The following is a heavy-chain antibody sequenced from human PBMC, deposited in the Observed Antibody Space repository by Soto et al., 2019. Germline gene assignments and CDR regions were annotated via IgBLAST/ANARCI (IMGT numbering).Heavy chain of an antibody. Sequence: EVQLVESGGGLVQPGGSLRLSCAASGFTFSSYSMNWVRQAPGKGLEWVSSISSSSSYIYYADSVKGRFTISRDNAKNSLYLQMNSLRAEDTAVYYCARAQNYYDSSGYYSRGGFDYWGQGTLVTVSS. D-gene: IGHD3-22*01. CDR3: ARAQNYYDSSGYYSRGGFDY. CDR2: ISSSSSYI. J-gene: IGHJ4*02. CDR1: GFTFSSYS. V-gene: IGHV3-21*01.